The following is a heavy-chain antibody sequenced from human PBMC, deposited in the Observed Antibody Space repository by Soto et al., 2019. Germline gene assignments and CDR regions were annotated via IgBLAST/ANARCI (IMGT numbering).Heavy chain of an antibody. CDR1: GYTFTSYG. J-gene: IGHJ4*02. V-gene: IGHV1-18*01. CDR3: ERGTTVETGNY. D-gene: IGHD4-17*01. Sequence: QVQLVQSGAEVKKPGASVKVSCKASGYTFTSYGISWVRQAPGQGLEWMGWISAYNGNTNYAQKFQGRVTMTTDTATSTGYMELRSLRSDYTDVYYCERGTTVETGNYWGQGTLVTVSS. CDR2: ISAYNGNT.